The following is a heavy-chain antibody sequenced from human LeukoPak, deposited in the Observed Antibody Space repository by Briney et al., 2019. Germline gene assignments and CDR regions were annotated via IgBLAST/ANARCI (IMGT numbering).Heavy chain of an antibody. CDR1: GYTFTGYY. D-gene: IGHD1-26*01. CDR2: INPNSGGT. J-gene: IGHJ4*02. V-gene: IGHV1-2*06. CDR3: AVGGPTVGAQIPDY. Sequence: GASVKVSCKASGYTFTGYYMHWVRQAPGQGLEWMGRINPNSGGTNYAQEFQGRVTMTRDTSISTAYMELSRLRSDDTAVYYCAVGGPTVGAQIPDYWGQGTLVTVSS.